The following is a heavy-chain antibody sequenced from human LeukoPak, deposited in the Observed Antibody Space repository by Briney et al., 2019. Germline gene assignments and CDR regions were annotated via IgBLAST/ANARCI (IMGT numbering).Heavy chain of an antibody. CDR3: ARARAAGSWYYFDS. CDR2: VFPSGST. D-gene: IGHD6-13*01. Sequence: PSETLSLICTASGGSINSYYWSWIRQPAGKGLEWIGRVFPSGSTNYNPSLKGRVTMSISPSKAQFSLQLTSVTAADTAVYYCARARAAGSWYYFDSWGQGVLVTVSS. V-gene: IGHV4-4*07. J-gene: IGHJ4*02. CDR1: GGSINSYY.